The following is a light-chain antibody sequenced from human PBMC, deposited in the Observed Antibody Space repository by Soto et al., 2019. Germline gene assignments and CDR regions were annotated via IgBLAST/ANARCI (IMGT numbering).Light chain of an antibody. J-gene: IGKJ4*01. CDR3: QHYGDSPA. Sequence: EIVLTQSPGTLSLSPGERATLSCRASQSVSSSHLAWYQQKPGQAPRLLIYGASSRATGIPDRFSGSGSGTDFTLTISRLEPEDFAVYYCQHYGDSPALGGGPKVDIK. CDR1: QSVSSSH. V-gene: IGKV3-20*01. CDR2: GAS.